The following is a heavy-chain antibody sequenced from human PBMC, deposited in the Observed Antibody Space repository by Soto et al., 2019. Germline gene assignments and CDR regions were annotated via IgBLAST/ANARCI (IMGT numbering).Heavy chain of an antibody. CDR1: GFTFSRYW. V-gene: IGHV3-7*01. Sequence: VGSLRLSCAASGFTFSRYWMNWVRQAPGKGLEWVANIKQDGTEKNYVDSVKGRFTISRDNARNSLYLQMDSLRAEDTAVYFCARGDTPMITGMDSFDIWGQGTMVTVSS. CDR3: ARGDTPMITGMDSFDI. CDR2: IKQDGTEK. D-gene: IGHD5-18*01. J-gene: IGHJ3*02.